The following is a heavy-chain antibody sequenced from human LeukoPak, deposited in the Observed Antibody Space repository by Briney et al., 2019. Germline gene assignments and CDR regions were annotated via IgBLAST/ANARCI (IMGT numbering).Heavy chain of an antibody. CDR1: GFTVSSNY. Sequence: GGSLRLSCAASGFTVSSNYMSWVRQAPGKGLERVSVIYSGGNTYYADSVRGRFTISRDNSRNTLYLQMNSLRAEDTAVYYCAREGNTYGYGMDVWGQGTTVTVSS. V-gene: IGHV3-66*01. CDR2: IYSGGNT. J-gene: IGHJ6*02. D-gene: IGHD5-18*01. CDR3: AREGNTYGYGMDV.